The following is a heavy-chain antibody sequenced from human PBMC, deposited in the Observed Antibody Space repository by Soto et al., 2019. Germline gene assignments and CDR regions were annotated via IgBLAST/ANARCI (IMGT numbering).Heavy chain of an antibody. CDR2: ISAYNGNT. CDR3: ARDFLGVSTFGGVIVITGS. D-gene: IGHD3-16*02. V-gene: IGHV1-18*01. Sequence: ASVKVSCKASGYTFTSYGISWVRQAPGQGLEWMGWISAYNGNTNYAQKLQGRVTMTTDTSTSTAYMELRSLRSDDTAVYYCARDFLGVSTFGGVIVITGSWGQRNLVSVSS. J-gene: IGHJ5*02. CDR1: GYTFTSYG.